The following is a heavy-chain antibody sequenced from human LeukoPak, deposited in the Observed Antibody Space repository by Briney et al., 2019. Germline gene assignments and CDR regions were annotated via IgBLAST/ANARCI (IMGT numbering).Heavy chain of an antibody. J-gene: IGHJ4*02. CDR1: GFTFSSYT. D-gene: IGHD3-22*01. Sequence: GGCLRLSCAASGFTFSSYTMSWVRQAPGKGLEWVSAISGYGDSTYYADSVRGRFTISRDNSKNTLYLQMNSLRAEDTAVYYCAKKYYYGSSGHYFNYWGQGTLVTVSS. CDR2: ISGYGDST. CDR3: AKKYYYGSSGHYFNY. V-gene: IGHV3-23*01.